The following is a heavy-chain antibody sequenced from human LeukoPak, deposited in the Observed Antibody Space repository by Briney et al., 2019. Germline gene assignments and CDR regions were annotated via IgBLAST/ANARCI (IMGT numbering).Heavy chain of an antibody. J-gene: IGHJ5*02. CDR2: IYYSGST. V-gene: IGHV4-30-4*08. CDR3: ARGDIVVVPAANGFDP. CDR1: GGSISSGDYY. Sequence: SQTLSLTCTVSGGSISSGDYYWSWIRQPPGKGPEWIGYIYYSGSTYYNPSLKSRVTISVDTSKNQFSLKLSSVTAADTAVYYCARGDIVVVPAANGFDPWGQGTLVTVSS. D-gene: IGHD2-2*01.